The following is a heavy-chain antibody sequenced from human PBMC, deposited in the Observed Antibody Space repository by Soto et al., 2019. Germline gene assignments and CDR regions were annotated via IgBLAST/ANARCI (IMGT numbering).Heavy chain of an antibody. CDR1: GFSFSSYW. Sequence: GGSLRLSCTASGFSFSSYWMSWVLQAPGKGLEWVANIKQEGNDKYYVDSVKGRFTISRDNTKNSLYLQMDSLRVEDTAIYYCVRGCNRAGCTYYFDYWGQGALVTVYS. D-gene: IGHD2-2*01. CDR2: IKQEGNDK. J-gene: IGHJ4*02. CDR3: VRGCNRAGCTYYFDY. V-gene: IGHV3-7*01.